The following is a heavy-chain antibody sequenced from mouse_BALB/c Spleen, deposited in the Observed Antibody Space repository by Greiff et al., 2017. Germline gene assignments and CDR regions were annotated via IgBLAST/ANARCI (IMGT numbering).Heavy chain of an antibody. CDR1: GFNIKDYY. J-gene: IGHJ1*01. CDR3: ARDYYGSSWYFDV. Sequence: VQLKESGAELVRPGALVKLSCKASGFNIKDYYMHWVKQRPEQGLEWIGWIDPENGNTIYDPKFQGKASITADTSSNTAYLQLSSLTSEDTAVYYCARDYYGSSWYFDVWGAGTTVTVSS. D-gene: IGHD1-1*01. V-gene: IGHV14-1*02. CDR2: IDPENGNT.